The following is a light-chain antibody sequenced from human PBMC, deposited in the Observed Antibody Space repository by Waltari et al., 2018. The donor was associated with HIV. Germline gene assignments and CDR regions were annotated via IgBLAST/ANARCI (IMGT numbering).Light chain of an antibody. V-gene: IGLV1-40*01. Sequence: QSVLTQPPSVSGAPGQRITISCTGSSSNIGAGFDVHWYQQLPGKAPKVLIYGNSNRPSVVPDRCSGSKSGTSASLAITGLQADDECDYYCQSYDSSLRGHVFGSGTRVTVL. CDR2: GNS. CDR1: SSNIGAGFD. CDR3: QSYDSSLRGHV. J-gene: IGLJ1*01.